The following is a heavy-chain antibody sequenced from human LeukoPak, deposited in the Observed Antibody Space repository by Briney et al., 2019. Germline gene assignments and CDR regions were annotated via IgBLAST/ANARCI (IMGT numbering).Heavy chain of an antibody. CDR2: IRYSGST. V-gene: IGHV4-31*03. CDR1: GGSISSGNYY. D-gene: IGHD3-10*01. J-gene: IGHJ4*02. Sequence: SETLSLTCTVSGGSISSGNYYCSWIRQHPGKGLEWIGYIRYSGSTLYNPSLKSRLSISVDTSKNQFSLMLRSVTAADTAMYYCARSGTGGGYWGQGTLVTVSS. CDR3: ARSGTGGGY.